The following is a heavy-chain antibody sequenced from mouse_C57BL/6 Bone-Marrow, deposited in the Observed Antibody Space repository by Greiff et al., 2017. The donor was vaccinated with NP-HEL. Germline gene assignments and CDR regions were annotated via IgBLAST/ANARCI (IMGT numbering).Heavy chain of an antibody. Sequence: EVKLMESGEGLVKPGGSLKLSCAASGFTFSSYAMSWVRQTPEKRLEWVAYISSGGDYIYYADTVKGRFTISRDNARNTLYLQMSSLKSEDTAMYYCTRDSGSSPYAMDYWGQGTSVTVSS. V-gene: IGHV5-9-1*02. D-gene: IGHD1-1*01. CDR1: GFTFSSYA. J-gene: IGHJ4*01. CDR2: ISSGGDYI. CDR3: TRDSGSSPYAMDY.